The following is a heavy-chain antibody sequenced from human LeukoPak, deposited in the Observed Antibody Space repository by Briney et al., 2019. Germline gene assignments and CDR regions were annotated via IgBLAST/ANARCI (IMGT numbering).Heavy chain of an antibody. CDR3: ARGPGIAAAGTYYYYGMDV. Sequence: SETLSLTCTASGGSISSGGYYWSWIRQHPGKGLEWIGYIYYSGSTYYNPSLKSRVTISVDRSKNQFSLKLSSVTAADTAVYYCARGPGIAAAGTYYYYGMDVWGQGTTVTVSS. J-gene: IGHJ6*02. V-gene: IGHV4-31*03. D-gene: IGHD6-13*01. CDR2: IYYSGST. CDR1: GGSISSGGYY.